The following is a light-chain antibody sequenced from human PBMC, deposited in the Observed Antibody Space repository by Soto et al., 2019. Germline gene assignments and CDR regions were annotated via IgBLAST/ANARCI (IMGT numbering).Light chain of an antibody. V-gene: IGKV3-15*01. J-gene: IGKJ1*01. Sequence: EIGMTQSPSTLSLSPGERATLACRASESASSNLACYQQKPGQAPSLLIFSASTRDNGVPAWFSGSGSGTENTLTINSLQSEDFEVYYWQQYYNWPRTFGQGTMVEIK. CDR3: QQYYNWPRT. CDR2: SAS. CDR1: ESASSN.